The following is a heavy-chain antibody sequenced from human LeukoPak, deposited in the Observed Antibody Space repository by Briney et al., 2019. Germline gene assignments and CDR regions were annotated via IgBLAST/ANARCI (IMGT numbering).Heavy chain of an antibody. CDR3: ARANYYNSLSSYTK. J-gene: IGHJ4*02. CDR1: GYTFTNYW. CDR2: IYPGDSDT. D-gene: IGHD3-3*01. Sequence: GESLKISCKGSGYTFTNYWIGWVRQMPGKGLESMAIIYPGDSDTRYSPSFQGRVTISADKFISTAYLQWSNLEASDTAMYYCARANYYNSLSSYTKWGQGTLVTVSS. V-gene: IGHV5-51*01.